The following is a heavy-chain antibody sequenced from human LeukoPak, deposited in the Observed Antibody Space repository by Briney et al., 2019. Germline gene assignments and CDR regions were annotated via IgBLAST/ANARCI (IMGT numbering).Heavy chain of an antibody. CDR1: GYSITRGYY. CDR3: ARGTIAAD. CDR2: LYHRGNS. Sequence: SETLSLTCSVSGYSITRGYYWGWIRQFPGKGLEWIGSLYHRGNSFYNLSLKSRVTMSVDTSKNQFSLELGSVTATDTALYYCARGTIAADWGQETLVTVSS. D-gene: IGHD6-6*01. V-gene: IGHV4-38-2*02. J-gene: IGHJ4*02.